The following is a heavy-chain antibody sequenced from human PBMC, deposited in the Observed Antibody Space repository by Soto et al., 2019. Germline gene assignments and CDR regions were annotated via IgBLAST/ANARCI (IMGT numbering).Heavy chain of an antibody. Sequence: SGAEVKQPGASVRVSCKASGYTFTNYDITWVRQATGQGLEWMGWMNPDSENTGSPQKFQGRVTMTVNTSINTAYMELTSLRSEDTAVYYCTRAQFEFGSYFGLDVWGQGTTVTVSS. J-gene: IGHJ6*02. V-gene: IGHV1-8*01. D-gene: IGHD3-10*01. CDR3: TRAQFEFGSYFGLDV. CDR1: GYTFTNYD. CDR2: MNPDSENT.